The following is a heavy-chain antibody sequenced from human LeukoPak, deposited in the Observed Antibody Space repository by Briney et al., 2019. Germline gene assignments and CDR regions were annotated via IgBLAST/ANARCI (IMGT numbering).Heavy chain of an antibody. CDR2: IKQDGSEK. CDR1: GFTFSSYW. Sequence: GGSLRLSCTASGFTFSSYWTSWVRQAPGKGLEWVANIKQDGSEKYYVDSVKGRFTISRDNAKNSLYLQMNSLRAEDTALYYCARDTAGNDYWGQGTLVTVSS. CDR3: ARDTAGNDY. J-gene: IGHJ4*02. V-gene: IGHV3-7*01. D-gene: IGHD6-19*01.